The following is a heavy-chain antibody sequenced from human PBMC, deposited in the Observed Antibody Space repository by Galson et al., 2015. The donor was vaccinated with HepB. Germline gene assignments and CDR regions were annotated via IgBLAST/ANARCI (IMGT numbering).Heavy chain of an antibody. CDR2: ISSSSSTI. Sequence: SLRLSCAASGFTFSSYSMNWVRQAPGKGLEWVSYISSSSSTIYYAHSVKGRFTISRDNAKNSLYLQMNSLRDEDTAVYYCARDGTPSQWDLPFDYWFQGNLVTVSS. V-gene: IGHV3-48*02. J-gene: IGHJ4*02. D-gene: IGHD1-26*01. CDR3: ARDGTPSQWDLPFDY. CDR1: GFTFSSYS.